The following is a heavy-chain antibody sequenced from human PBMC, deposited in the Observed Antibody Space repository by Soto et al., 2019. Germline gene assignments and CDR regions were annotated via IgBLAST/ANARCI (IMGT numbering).Heavy chain of an antibody. D-gene: IGHD2-2*02. V-gene: IGHV3-30-3*01. CDR3: ASHPLAGYCSSTSCYIGY. CDR1: GFTFSSYA. CDR2: ISYDGSNK. J-gene: IGHJ4*02. Sequence: PGGSLRLSCAASGFTFSSYAMHWVRQAPGKGLEWVAVISYDGSNKYYADSVKGRFTISRDNSKNTRYLQMNSLRAEDTAVYYCASHPLAGYCSSTSCYIGYWGQGTLVTVSS.